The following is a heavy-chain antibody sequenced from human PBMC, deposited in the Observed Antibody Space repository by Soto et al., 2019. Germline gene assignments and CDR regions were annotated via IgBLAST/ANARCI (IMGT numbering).Heavy chain of an antibody. J-gene: IGHJ4*02. CDR3: ARGSGSIGFDY. V-gene: IGHV1-46*01. Sequence: GASVKVSCKASGYTFTSNYMHWVRQAPGQGLEWMGIINPSGGSTGYAQKFQGRVTMTRDTSTSTVYMELSSLRSEDTAVYYCARGSGSIGFDYWGQGTLVNVSS. D-gene: IGHD1-26*01. CDR2: INPSGGST. CDR1: GYTFTSNY.